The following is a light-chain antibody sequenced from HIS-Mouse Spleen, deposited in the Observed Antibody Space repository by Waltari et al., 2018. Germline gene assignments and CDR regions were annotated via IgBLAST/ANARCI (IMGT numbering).Light chain of an antibody. Sequence: QSALTQPASVSGSPGPPLTISCTGTSTAVGGYNLVSWYQQHPGKAPKLMIYEGSQRPSGVSNRFSGSKSGNTASLTISGLQAEDEADYYCCSYAGSSTWVFGGGTKLTVL. CDR2: EGS. V-gene: IGLV2-23*01. CDR1: STAVGGYNL. CDR3: CSYAGSSTWV. J-gene: IGLJ3*02.